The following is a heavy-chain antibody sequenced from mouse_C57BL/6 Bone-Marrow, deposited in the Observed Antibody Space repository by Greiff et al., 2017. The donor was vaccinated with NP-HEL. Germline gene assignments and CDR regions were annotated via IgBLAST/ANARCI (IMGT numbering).Heavy chain of an antibody. Sequence: EVQLVESGGDLVKPGGSLKLSCAASGFTFTSYCMSWVRQTPDKRLEWVATISRGGSYTYYTDSVKGRLTIARDNAKNTLYLQMSSLKSEDTAMYYGARRGSYAMDYWGQGTAVTVSS. CDR1: GFTFTSYC. CDR3: ARRGSYAMDY. V-gene: IGHV5-6*01. CDR2: ISRGGSYT. J-gene: IGHJ4*01.